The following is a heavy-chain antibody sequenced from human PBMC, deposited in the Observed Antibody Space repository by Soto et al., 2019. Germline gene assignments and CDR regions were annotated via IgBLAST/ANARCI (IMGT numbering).Heavy chain of an antibody. CDR1: GDSISSSYW. D-gene: IGHD6-19*01. V-gene: IGHV4-4*02. J-gene: IGHJ4*02. CDR2: IYHSGST. CDR3: ARVVSGWSDY. Sequence: QVQLQESGPGLVKPSGTLSLTCAVSGDSISSSYWWSWVRQPPGKRLEWIGEIYHSGSTTYNPSLKSRVTISLDKSKIQFSLRLTSVTAADTAVYYCARVVSGWSDYWGQGTLVTVSS.